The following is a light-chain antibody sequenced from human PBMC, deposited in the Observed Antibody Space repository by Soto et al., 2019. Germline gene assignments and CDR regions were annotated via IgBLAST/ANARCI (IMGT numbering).Light chain of an antibody. J-gene: IGKJ4*01. CDR3: QQYNNWPRT. Sequence: DIQMTQSPSILSASVADRVTITCRASQSISSWLAWYQQKPGKAPNLLIHKASHLESGVPSRFSGSGSGTEFTLTISSLQSEDFAVYYCQQYNNWPRTFGGGTKVDIK. V-gene: IGKV1-5*03. CDR1: QSISSW. CDR2: KAS.